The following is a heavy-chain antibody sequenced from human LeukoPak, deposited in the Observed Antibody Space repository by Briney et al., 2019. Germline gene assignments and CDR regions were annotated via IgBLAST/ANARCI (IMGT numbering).Heavy chain of an antibody. D-gene: IGHD5/OR15-5a*01. J-gene: IGHJ4*02. CDR3: ARSSTPGVAFDY. CDR2: IYTSGST. Sequence: SETLSLTCTVSGGSISSYYWSWIRQPPGKGLEWIGYIYTSGSTNYNPSLKSRVTISVDTSKNQFSLKLSSVTAADTAVYYCARSSTPGVAFDYWGQGTLVTVSP. V-gene: IGHV4-4*09. CDR1: GGSISSYY.